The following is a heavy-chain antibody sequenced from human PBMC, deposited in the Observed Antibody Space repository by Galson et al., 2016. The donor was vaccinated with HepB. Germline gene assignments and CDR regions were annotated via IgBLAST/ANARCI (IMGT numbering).Heavy chain of an antibody. V-gene: IGHV2-5*02. CDR2: IYWDDDK. J-gene: IGHJ4*02. D-gene: IGHD5-12*01. Sequence: PALVKPTQTLTLTCTFSGFSLITSGVGVGWIRQPPGKALEWVALIYWDDDKRYSPSLKSRLTIAKDTSKNQVVLTMTNMDPVDSATYYCSYRKIYSSDPPTPLYWGQGTLVTVSS. CDR1: GFSLITSGVG. CDR3: SYRKIYSSDPPTPLY.